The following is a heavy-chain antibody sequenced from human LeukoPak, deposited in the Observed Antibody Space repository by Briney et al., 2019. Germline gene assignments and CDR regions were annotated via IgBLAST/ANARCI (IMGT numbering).Heavy chain of an antibody. CDR1: GGSISSYY. Sequence: PSETLSLTCTVPGGSISSYYWSWIRQPPGKGLEWIGYIYYSGSTNYNPSLKSRVTISVDTSKNQFSLKLSSVTAADTAVYYCASTYYDFWSGYPVFYYGMDIWGQGTTVTVSS. D-gene: IGHD3-3*01. CDR3: ASTYYDFWSGYPVFYYGMDI. J-gene: IGHJ6*02. V-gene: IGHV4-59*01. CDR2: IYYSGST.